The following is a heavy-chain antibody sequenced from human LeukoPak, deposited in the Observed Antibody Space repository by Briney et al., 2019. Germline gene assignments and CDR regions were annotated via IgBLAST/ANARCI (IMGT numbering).Heavy chain of an antibody. CDR2: INPNSGGT. CDR1: GYTFTGYY. V-gene: IGHV1-2*06. J-gene: IGHJ4*02. Sequence: ASVKVSCKASGYTFTGYYMHWVRQAPGQGLGWMGRINPNSGGTNYAQKFQGRVTMTRDTSISTAYMELSRLRSDDTAVYYCATLLGIAVAGTPFDYWGQGTLVTVSS. CDR3: ATLLGIAVAGTPFDY. D-gene: IGHD6-19*01.